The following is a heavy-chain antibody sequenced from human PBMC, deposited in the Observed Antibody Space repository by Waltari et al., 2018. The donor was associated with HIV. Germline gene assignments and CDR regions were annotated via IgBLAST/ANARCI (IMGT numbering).Heavy chain of an antibody. CDR1: RFRFKSYT. CDR2: INYGSDKR. J-gene: IGHJ6*02. Sequence: EVQWVEPGGGLVKPGGSGRRTGAAPRFRFKSYTLAWLRQAPGKGLALVSSINYGSDKRFYADTVKGRFTISRDNAKNSLFLQIDTLRGEDTAVYFCARGASGYDSFYYHALDVWGQGTTLSVSS. D-gene: IGHD5-12*01. CDR3: ARGASGYDSFYYHALDV. V-gene: IGHV3-21*01.